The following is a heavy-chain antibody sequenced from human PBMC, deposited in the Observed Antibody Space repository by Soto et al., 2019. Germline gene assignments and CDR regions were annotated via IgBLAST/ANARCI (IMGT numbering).Heavy chain of an antibody. J-gene: IGHJ4*02. V-gene: IGHV4-4*02. CDR3: VRAFQRSSWPFDY. D-gene: IGHD6-13*01. CDR1: DGSISSNNW. CDR2: IYHSGIT. Sequence: QVQLQESGPGLVKPSGTLSLTCAVSDGSISSNNWWSWVRQPPGKGLEWIGEIYHSGITNYNPSLKSRVTISLDKSKNQLYLKLNSVTAADTAMYYCVRAFQRSSWPFDYWGQGTLVTVSS.